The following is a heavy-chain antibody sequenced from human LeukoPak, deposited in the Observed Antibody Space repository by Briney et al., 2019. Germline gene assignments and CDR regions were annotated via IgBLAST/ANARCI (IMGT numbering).Heavy chain of an antibody. J-gene: IGHJ4*02. V-gene: IGHV1-2*06. D-gene: IGHD2-21*02. Sequence: ASVKVSCKASGYTFTGYYMHWVRRAPGQGLEWMGRINPNSGGTNYAQKFQGRVTMTRDTSISTAYMELSRLRSDDTAVYYCARTAYCGGDCYIDYWGQGTLVTVSS. CDR2: INPNSGGT. CDR1: GYTFTGYY. CDR3: ARTAYCGGDCYIDY.